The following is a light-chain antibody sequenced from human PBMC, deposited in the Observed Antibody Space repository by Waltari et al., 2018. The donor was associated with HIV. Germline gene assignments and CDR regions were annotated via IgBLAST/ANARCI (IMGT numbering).Light chain of an antibody. CDR2: DSN. CDR3: GTWESILSAAV. Sequence: QSVLTQPPSVSAAPGQKVTISCSGSSSNIGNHYVSWYQQLPGTAPRLLIYDSNKRPSEIPDRFSGSKSGASASLDITGLQTGDEADYYCGTWESILSAAVFGGGTKLAVL. J-gene: IGLJ2*01. CDR1: SSNIGNHY. V-gene: IGLV1-51*01.